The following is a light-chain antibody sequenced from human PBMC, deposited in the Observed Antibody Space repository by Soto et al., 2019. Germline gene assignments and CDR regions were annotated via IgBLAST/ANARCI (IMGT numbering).Light chain of an antibody. J-gene: IGKJ1*01. CDR1: QSISSY. CDR3: QQSYTTPQT. Sequence: DIQMTQSPAFLSASVGDRVTITCRASQSISSYLNWYQRKPGKAPKLLIYAASSLQSGVPSRFSGSGSGTDFTLTISSLQPEDFATYYCQQSYTTPQTFGQGTKV. V-gene: IGKV1-39*01. CDR2: AAS.